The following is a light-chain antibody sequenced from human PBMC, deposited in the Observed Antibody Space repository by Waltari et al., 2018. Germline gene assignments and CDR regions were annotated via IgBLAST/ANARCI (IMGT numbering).Light chain of an antibody. V-gene: IGKV3-15*01. J-gene: IGKJ3*01. CDR2: ATS. CDR1: QSISNT. CDR3: QQYSDWPPGT. Sequence: EIVMTQSPATLSVSPGERATLSCRASQSISNTLAWYQQKPGQAPRLLVYATSARATGVPARFSGSGSGTEFTLTINSLQSEDFAVYYCQQYSDWPPGTFGPGTKWISN.